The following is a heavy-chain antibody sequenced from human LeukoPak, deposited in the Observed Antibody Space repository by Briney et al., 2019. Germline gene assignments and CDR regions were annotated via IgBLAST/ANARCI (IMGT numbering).Heavy chain of an antibody. J-gene: IGHJ5*02. D-gene: IGHD2-2*01. CDR2: IIPIFGTA. CDR3: ARVDCSTSCYRSWFDP. CDR1: GGTFSSYA. Sequence: SVKLSCKASGGTFSSYAISWVRQAPGPGLEWMGGIIPIFGTATYAQKFRGRVTITTDESTSTAYMELGSLRSEDTAVYYCARVDCSTSCYRSWFDPWGQGTLVTVSS. V-gene: IGHV1-69*05.